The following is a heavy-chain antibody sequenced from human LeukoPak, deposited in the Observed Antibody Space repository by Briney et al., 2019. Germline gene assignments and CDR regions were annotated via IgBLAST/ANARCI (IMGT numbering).Heavy chain of an antibody. J-gene: IGHJ3*02. CDR2: ISAYNGNT. Sequence: GASVTLSCKASGYTFTSYGISWVRQAPGQGLEWMGWISAYNGNTNYAQKLQGRVTMTTDTSTSTAYVELRSLRSDDTAVYYCARDPIRDDFDIWGQGTMVTVSS. D-gene: IGHD3-10*01. CDR3: ARDPIRDDFDI. CDR1: GYTFTSYG. V-gene: IGHV1-18*01.